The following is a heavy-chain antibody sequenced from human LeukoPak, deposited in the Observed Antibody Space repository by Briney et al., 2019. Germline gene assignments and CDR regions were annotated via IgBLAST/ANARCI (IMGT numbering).Heavy chain of an antibody. D-gene: IGHD3-10*01. Sequence: PGGSLRLSCAASGFTFSSYAMSWVRQAPGKGLEWVSAISGSGGSTYYADSVKGRFTISRDNSKNTLYLQMNSLRAEDTAVYYCAKEGYGWRYGSGSYAIQYFDYWGQGTLVTVSS. CDR2: ISGSGGST. CDR3: AKEGYGWRYGSGSYAIQYFDY. CDR1: GFTFSSYA. V-gene: IGHV3-23*01. J-gene: IGHJ4*02.